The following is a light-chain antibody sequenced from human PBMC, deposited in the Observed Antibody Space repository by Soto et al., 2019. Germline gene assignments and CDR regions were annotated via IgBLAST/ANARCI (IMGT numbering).Light chain of an antibody. J-gene: IGKJ5*01. CDR2: DAS. CDR1: QSVSSY. Sequence: EIVLTQSPATLSLSPGERATLSCRASQSVSSYLAWYQQKPGQAPRLLIYDASNRATGIPDRFSGSGSGTDFTLTISRLEPEDVAVYYCQQYGSSPLITFGQGTRLEI. V-gene: IGKV3-20*01. CDR3: QQYGSSPLIT.